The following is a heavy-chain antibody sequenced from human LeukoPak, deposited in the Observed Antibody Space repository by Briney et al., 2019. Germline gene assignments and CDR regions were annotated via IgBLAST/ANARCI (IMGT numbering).Heavy chain of an antibody. V-gene: IGHV1-18*01. J-gene: IGHJ4*02. D-gene: IGHD6-13*01. Sequence: ASVKVSCKASGYTFTSYGISWVRQAPGQWLEWMGWISAYNGNTNYAQKLQGRVTMTTDTSTSTAYMELRSLRSDDTAVYYCAREKRRLAAAGTGADYWGQGTLVTVSS. CDR2: ISAYNGNT. CDR3: AREKRRLAAAGTGADY. CDR1: GYTFTSYG.